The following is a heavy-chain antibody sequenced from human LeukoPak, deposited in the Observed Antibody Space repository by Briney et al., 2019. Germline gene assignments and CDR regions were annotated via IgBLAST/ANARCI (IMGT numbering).Heavy chain of an antibody. V-gene: IGHV4-30-2*01. Sequence: SQTLYLTCAVSGGSISSGGYSWSWIRQPPGKGLEWIGYIYHSGSTYYNPSLKSRVTISVDRSKNQFSLKLSSVTAADTAVYYCARAISGATTHQEIDYWGQETLVTVSS. CDR1: GGSISSGGYS. CDR2: IYHSGST. CDR3: ARAISGATTHQEIDY. D-gene: IGHD1-26*01. J-gene: IGHJ4*02.